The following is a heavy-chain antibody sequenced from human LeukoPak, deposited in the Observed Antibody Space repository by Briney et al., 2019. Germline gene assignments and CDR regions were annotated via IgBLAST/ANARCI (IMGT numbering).Heavy chain of an antibody. CDR2: ISNSGAST. V-gene: IGHV3-23*01. J-gene: IGHJ4*02. D-gene: IGHD2-2*01. CDR1: GFTFSSYA. CDR3: ASGGYQLLAVDY. Sequence: GGSLRLSCAASGFTFSSYAMTWVRQAPGKGLEWVSAISNSGASTYYADSVKGRFTISRDNSKNTLYLQMNSLGAEDTAVYYCASGGYQLLAVDYWGQGTLVTVSS.